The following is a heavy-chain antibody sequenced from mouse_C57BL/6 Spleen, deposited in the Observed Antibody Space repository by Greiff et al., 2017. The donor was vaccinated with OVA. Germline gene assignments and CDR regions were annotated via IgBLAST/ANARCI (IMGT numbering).Heavy chain of an antibody. Sequence: EVQLQQSGAELVRPGASVKLSCTASGFNIKDDYMHWVKQRPEQGLEWIGWIDPENGDTEYAPKFQGKATITADTSSNTAYLQLSSLTSEDTAVYYCTRVSSYADFDYWGQGTTLTVSS. CDR2: IDPENGDT. J-gene: IGHJ2*01. D-gene: IGHD6-5*01. CDR3: TRVSSYADFDY. V-gene: IGHV14-4*01. CDR1: GFNIKDDY.